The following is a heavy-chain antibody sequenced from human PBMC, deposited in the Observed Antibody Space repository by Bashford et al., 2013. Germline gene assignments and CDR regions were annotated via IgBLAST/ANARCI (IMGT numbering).Heavy chain of an antibody. V-gene: IGHV4-39*01. CDR2: IYYTGST. J-gene: IGHJ5*02. CDR1: GASISSSGFY. D-gene: IGHD6-13*01. Sequence: SETLSLTCTVSGASISSSGFYWGWIRQRPGKGLEWIGNIYYTGSTFYNPSLNSRVTMSVDTSRNQLPLRLNSVTATDTAVYYCARHGIAAAGRWFDPWGQGTPRSPSPQ. CDR3: ARHGIAAAGRWFDP.